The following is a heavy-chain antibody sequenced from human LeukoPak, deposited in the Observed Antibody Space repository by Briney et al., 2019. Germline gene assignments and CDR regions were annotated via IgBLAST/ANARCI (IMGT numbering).Heavy chain of an antibody. D-gene: IGHD5-18*01. Sequence: ASVKVSCKASGYTFTSYGISRVRQAPGQGLEWMGWISAYNGNTNYAQKLQGRVTMTTDTSTSTAYMELRSLRSDDTAVYYCARDQLDTAMVRLDYWGQGTLVTVSS. CDR3: ARDQLDTAMVRLDY. V-gene: IGHV1-18*01. CDR1: GYTFTSYG. CDR2: ISAYNGNT. J-gene: IGHJ4*02.